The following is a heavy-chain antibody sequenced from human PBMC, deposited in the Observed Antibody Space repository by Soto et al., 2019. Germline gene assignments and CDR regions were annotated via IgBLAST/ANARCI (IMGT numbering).Heavy chain of an antibody. Sequence: PSETLSLTCAVSGGSISSGGYSWSWLRQPPGKGLEWIGYIFHSGSTNYNPSLKSRVTISVDTSKNQFSLKLTSVTAADTAVYYCARDKITGLFDYWGQGTLVTVSS. CDR3: ARDKITGLFDY. J-gene: IGHJ4*02. D-gene: IGHD2-8*02. V-gene: IGHV4-30-2*01. CDR1: GGSISSGGYS. CDR2: IFHSGST.